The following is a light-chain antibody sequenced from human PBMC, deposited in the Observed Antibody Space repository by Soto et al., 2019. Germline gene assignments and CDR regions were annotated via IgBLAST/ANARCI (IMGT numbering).Light chain of an antibody. CDR3: LQHKSYPRT. V-gene: IGKV1-17*02. CDR2: AAS. CDR1: QGIRND. Sequence: DIQMTQSTSSLSASVGDRVTITCRSRQGIRNDLGWYQQKPGKAPKRLIYAASSLQSGVPSRFSVSGSGTEFTLTNSNLEPEDFANYSCLQHKSYPRTFGQGTKVVSK. J-gene: IGKJ1*01.